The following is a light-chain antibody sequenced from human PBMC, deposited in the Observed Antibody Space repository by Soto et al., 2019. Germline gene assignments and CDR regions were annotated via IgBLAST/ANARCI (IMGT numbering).Light chain of an antibody. CDR2: EVS. Sequence: QPASVSGSPGQSITISCTGTSSDVGGYNYVSWYQQHPGKAPKLMIYEVSNRPSGVSNRFSGSKSGNTASLTISGLQAEDEADYYCSSYTTSSTRVFGGGTKLTVL. V-gene: IGLV2-14*01. J-gene: IGLJ3*02. CDR3: SSYTTSSTRV. CDR1: SSDVGGYNY.